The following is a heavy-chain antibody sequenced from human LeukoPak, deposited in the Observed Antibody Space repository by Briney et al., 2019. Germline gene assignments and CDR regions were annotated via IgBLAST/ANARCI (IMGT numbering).Heavy chain of an antibody. D-gene: IGHD1-7*01. J-gene: IGHJ3*02. CDR2: ITWNSGTI. CDR1: GFTFDDYA. CDR3: AKDVTGTGAFDI. Sequence: HPGGSLRLCCAASGFTFDDYAMHWVQQGPGKGLEWVSGITWNSGTIGYADSVKGRFTISRDNAKNSLYLQMNSLRAEDTALYYCAKDVTGTGAFDIWGQGTMVTVSS. V-gene: IGHV3-9*01.